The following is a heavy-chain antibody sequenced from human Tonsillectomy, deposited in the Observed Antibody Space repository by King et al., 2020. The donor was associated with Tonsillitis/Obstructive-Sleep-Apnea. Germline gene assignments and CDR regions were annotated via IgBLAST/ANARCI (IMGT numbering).Heavy chain of an antibody. J-gene: IGHJ5*02. CDR2: TRGGNGGT. V-gene: IGHV3-23*04. Sequence: VQLVESGGGLVQPGGSLRLSCVASGFTFSTYAMTWVRQAPGKGPEWVSGTRGGNGGTYYADSVKGRFTISRDNSKNTLYLQMNSLGADDTALYYCAKDFAAVTGDPGSWGQGTLVTVSS. D-gene: IGHD6-19*01. CDR3: AKDFAAVTGDPGS. CDR1: GFTFSTYA.